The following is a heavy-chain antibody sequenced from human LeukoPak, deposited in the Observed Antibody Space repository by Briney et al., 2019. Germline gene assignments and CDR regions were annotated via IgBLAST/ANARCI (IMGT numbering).Heavy chain of an antibody. V-gene: IGHV3-23*01. CDR2: ITGSGDTT. Sequence: GGSLRLSCAASGFTFSSYAMSWVRQAPGKGLEWVSTITGSGDTTYYADSVKGRFTISRDNSKNTLYLQMNSLRAEDTAVYYCAKVPPGVFHHYYMDVWGKGTTVTVSS. CDR1: GFTFSSYA. J-gene: IGHJ6*03. D-gene: IGHD3-10*01. CDR3: AKVPPGVFHHYYMDV.